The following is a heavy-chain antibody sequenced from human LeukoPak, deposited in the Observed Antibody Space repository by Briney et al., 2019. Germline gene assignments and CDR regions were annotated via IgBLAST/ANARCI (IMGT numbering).Heavy chain of an antibody. J-gene: IGHJ4*02. CDR1: GYSFTGYF. CDR3: ARNSRGYYFFDY. V-gene: IGHV1-18*04. Sequence: ASVKVSCKASGYSFTGYFIYWVRQAPGQGPEWMGWISAYNGITNYAQRLQGRLTVTTDISTSTVYMELKSLTSDDTAVYYCARNSRGYYFFDYWGQGSLVTVSS. CDR2: ISAYNGIT. D-gene: IGHD3-22*01.